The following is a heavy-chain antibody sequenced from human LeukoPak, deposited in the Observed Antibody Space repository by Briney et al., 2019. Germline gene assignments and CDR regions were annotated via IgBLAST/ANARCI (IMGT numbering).Heavy chain of an antibody. D-gene: IGHD3-10*01. CDR3: AKAHYYGSGSSYFDY. CDR2: ISYDGSNK. CDR1: GFTFSSYG. J-gene: IGHJ4*02. V-gene: IGHV3-30*18. Sequence: GRSLRLSCAASGFTFSSYGMHWVRQAPGKGLKWVAVISYDGSNKYYADSVKGRFTISRDNSKNTLYLQMNSLRAEDTAVYYCAKAHYYGSGSSYFDYWGQGTLVTVSS.